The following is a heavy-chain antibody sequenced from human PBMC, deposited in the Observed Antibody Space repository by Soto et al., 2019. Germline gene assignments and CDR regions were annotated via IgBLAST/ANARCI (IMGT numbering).Heavy chain of an antibody. D-gene: IGHD1-26*01. V-gene: IGHV3-48*03. CDR3: ARDIGGGNWFDP. CDR2: ISTGGGAI. Sequence: LRLSCEASGFSFSSYEMNWVRQAPGKGLEWVSYISTGGGAIHYADSVKGRFTVSRDNAKSSLYLQMNSLRAEDTALYYCARDIGGGNWFDPWGQGTLVTVSS. J-gene: IGHJ5*02. CDR1: GFSFSSYE.